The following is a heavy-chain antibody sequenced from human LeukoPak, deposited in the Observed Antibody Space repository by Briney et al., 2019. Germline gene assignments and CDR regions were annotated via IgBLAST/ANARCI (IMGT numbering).Heavy chain of an antibody. CDR3: ARASDFWSGYSFDY. V-gene: IGHV4-59*11. D-gene: IGHD3-3*01. CDR2: IYYSGST. J-gene: IGHJ4*02. Sequence: SETLSLTCTVSGGSISGHYWSWIRQPPGKGLEWIGYIYYSGSTNYNPSLKSRLTISVDTSKNQFSLKLSSVTAADTAVYYCARASDFWSGYSFDYWGQGTLVTVSS. CDR1: GGSISGHY.